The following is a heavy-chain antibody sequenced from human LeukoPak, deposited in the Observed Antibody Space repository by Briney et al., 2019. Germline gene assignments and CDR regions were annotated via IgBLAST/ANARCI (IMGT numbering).Heavy chain of an antibody. Sequence: GGSLRLSCAASGFTFSSYAMSWVRQAPGEGLEWVSAISGSGGSTYYADSVKGRFTISRDNSKNTLYLQMNSLRAEDTAVYYCAKARGTYYYDSSGYYPFDYWGQGTLVTVSS. CDR1: GFTFSSYA. D-gene: IGHD3-22*01. V-gene: IGHV3-23*01. J-gene: IGHJ4*02. CDR3: AKARGTYYYDSSGYYPFDY. CDR2: ISGSGGST.